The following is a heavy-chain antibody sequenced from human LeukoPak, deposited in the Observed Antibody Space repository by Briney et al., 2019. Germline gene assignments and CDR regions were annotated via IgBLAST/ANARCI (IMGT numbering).Heavy chain of an antibody. J-gene: IGHJ5*02. CDR1: GYTFTSYG. CDR2: SSAYNGNT. Sequence: ASVKVSCKASGYTFTSYGISWVRQAPGQGLEWMGWSSAYNGNTNYAQKLQGRVTMTTDTSTSTAYMELRSLRSDDTAVYYCARVSLDLYDSSGYYFSWFDPWGQGTLVTVSS. D-gene: IGHD3-22*01. CDR3: ARVSLDLYDSSGYYFSWFDP. V-gene: IGHV1-18*01.